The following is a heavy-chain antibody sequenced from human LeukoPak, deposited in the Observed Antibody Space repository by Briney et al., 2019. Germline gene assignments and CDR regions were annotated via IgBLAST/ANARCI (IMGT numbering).Heavy chain of an antibody. CDR2: IDRRSATI. D-gene: IGHD4-23*01. Sequence: GGSLRLSCAASGLTFSNSHMNWVRQAPGKGLEWASYIDRRSATIYYTDSVKGRFTISRDNAKNSVYLQMNSLRAEDTAIYYCATDRKVGTWDPRFNYWGQGTLVTVSS. J-gene: IGHJ4*02. V-gene: IGHV3-48*04. CDR1: GLTFSNSH. CDR3: ATDRKVGTWDPRFNY.